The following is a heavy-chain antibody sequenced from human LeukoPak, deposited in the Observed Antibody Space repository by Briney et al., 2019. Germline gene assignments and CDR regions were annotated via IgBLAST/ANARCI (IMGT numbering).Heavy chain of an antibody. CDR1: GFTFSSYA. CDR3: ARDRYYYDSSGIFDC. J-gene: IGHJ4*02. Sequence: PGGSLRLSCAASGFTFSSYAMSWVRQAPGKGLEWVSAISGSGGSTYYADSVKGRFTISRDNSKNTLYLQMNSLRAEDTAVYYCARDRYYYDSSGIFDCWGQGTLVTVSS. D-gene: IGHD3-22*01. V-gene: IGHV3-23*01. CDR2: ISGSGGST.